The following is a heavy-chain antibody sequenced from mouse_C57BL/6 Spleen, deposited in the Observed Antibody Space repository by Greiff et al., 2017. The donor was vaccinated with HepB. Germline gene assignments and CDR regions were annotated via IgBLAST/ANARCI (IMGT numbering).Heavy chain of an antibody. Sequence: EVQGVESGGGLVKPGGSLKLSCAASGFTFSSYAMSWVRQTPEKRLEWVATISDGGSYTYYPDNVKGRFTISRDNAKNNLYLQMSHLKSEDTAMYYCARLYGSSYYAMDYWGQGTSVTVSS. CDR2: ISDGGSYT. J-gene: IGHJ4*01. D-gene: IGHD1-1*01. V-gene: IGHV5-4*01. CDR1: GFTFSSYA. CDR3: ARLYGSSYYAMDY.